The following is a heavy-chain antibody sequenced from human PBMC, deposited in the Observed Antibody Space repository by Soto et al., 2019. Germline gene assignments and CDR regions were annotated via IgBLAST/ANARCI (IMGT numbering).Heavy chain of an antibody. CDR1: GFTFDDYA. J-gene: IGHJ4*02. Sequence: PGGSLRLSCAASGFTFDDYAMHWVRQAPGKGPEWVSGISWNSGSIGYADSVKGRFTISRDNAKNSLYLQMNSLRAEDTALYYCAKDQAPDFWSGHRSDYWGQGTLVTVSS. D-gene: IGHD3-3*01. CDR3: AKDQAPDFWSGHRSDY. CDR2: ISWNSGSI. V-gene: IGHV3-9*01.